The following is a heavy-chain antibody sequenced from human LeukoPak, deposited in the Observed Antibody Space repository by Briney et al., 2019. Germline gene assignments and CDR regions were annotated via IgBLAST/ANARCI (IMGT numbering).Heavy chain of an antibody. J-gene: IGHJ4*02. Sequence: GASVSPSYTPSEHTFTPYYTHWGRQAPGQRRKWRGWTNPNSGGTNYAQKFQGRVTMTRDTSISTAYMELSRLRSDDTAVYYCARATVDTAMVTDGYYFDYWGQGTLVTVSS. CDR3: ARATVDTAMVTDGYYFDY. CDR2: TNPNSGGT. CDR1: EHTFTPYY. D-gene: IGHD5-18*01. V-gene: IGHV1-2*02.